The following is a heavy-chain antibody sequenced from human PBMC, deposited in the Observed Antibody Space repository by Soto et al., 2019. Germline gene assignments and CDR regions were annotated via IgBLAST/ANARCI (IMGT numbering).Heavy chain of an antibody. CDR1: GFTFSSYA. CDR2: ISGSGGST. V-gene: IGHV3-23*01. Sequence: LGLSCAASGFTFSSYAMSWVRQAPGKGLEWVSAISGSGGSTYYADSVKGRFTISRDNSKNTLYLQMNSLRAEDTAVYYCAKSPTGVRFLEWLTLDYWGQGTLVTVSS. J-gene: IGHJ4*02. CDR3: AKSPTGVRFLEWLTLDY. D-gene: IGHD3-3*01.